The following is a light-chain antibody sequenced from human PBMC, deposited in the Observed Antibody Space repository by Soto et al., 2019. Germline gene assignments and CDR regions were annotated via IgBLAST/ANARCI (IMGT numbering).Light chain of an antibody. CDR3: QQRSNWPWT. CDR1: QSVSSSY. CDR2: GAS. Sequence: EIVVRQFPAALAESPGERVTLSCRASQSVSSSYLAWYQQKPGQAPRLLIYGASSRATGIPDRFSGSGSGTDFALTISSLEPEDFAVYYCQQRSNWPWTFGQGTKVDIK. V-gene: IGKV3D-20*02. J-gene: IGKJ1*01.